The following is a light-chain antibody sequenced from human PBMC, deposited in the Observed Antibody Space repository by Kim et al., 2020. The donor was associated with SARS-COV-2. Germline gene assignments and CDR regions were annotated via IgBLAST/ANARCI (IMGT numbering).Light chain of an antibody. J-gene: IGKJ1*01. CDR1: QGISNH. CDR3: QKYNSAPWT. CDR2: AAS. V-gene: IGKV1-27*01. Sequence: AYVGDGVTSTCPASQGISNHLSWYQQKPGKAPKLRIYAASALQSGVPSRFSGSGSGTEFTLTIRSLQPEVVATYFCQKYNSAPWTFGQGTKVGIK.